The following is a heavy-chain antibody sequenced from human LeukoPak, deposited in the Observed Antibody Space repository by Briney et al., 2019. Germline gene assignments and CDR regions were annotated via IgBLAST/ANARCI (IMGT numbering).Heavy chain of an antibody. CDR3: AKAPSSSGSYYGVDY. J-gene: IGHJ4*02. D-gene: IGHD1-26*01. CDR1: GFTFSTYA. Sequence: PGGSLRLSCAASGFTFSTYAVNWVRQAPGKGLEWVSTISGSGDSTYYADSVKGRFTISRDNSKDTLYLQMSSVRVDDTAVYYCAKAPSSSGSYYGVDYWGQGTLVTVSS. CDR2: ISGSGDST. V-gene: IGHV3-23*01.